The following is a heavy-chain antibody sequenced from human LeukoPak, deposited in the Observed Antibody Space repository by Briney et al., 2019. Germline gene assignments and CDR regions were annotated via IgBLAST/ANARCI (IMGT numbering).Heavy chain of an antibody. CDR3: AKGSPGLKSDY. CDR1: GFTFSNAW. Sequence: PGGSLRLSCAASGFTFSNAWMSWVRQAPGKGLEWVANIKHDGTDKYYVDSVKGRFTISRDNAKNSLFLQMNSLRAEDTAVYYCAKGSPGLKSDYWGQGTLVTVSP. J-gene: IGHJ4*02. D-gene: IGHD3-10*01. CDR2: IKHDGTDK. V-gene: IGHV3-7*03.